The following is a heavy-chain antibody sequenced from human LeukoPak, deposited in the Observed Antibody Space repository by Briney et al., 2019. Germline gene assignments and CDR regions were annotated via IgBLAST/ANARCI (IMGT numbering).Heavy chain of an antibody. V-gene: IGHV3-53*01. J-gene: IGHJ5*02. CDR1: GFTVSSNY. CDR2: IYSDGRT. CDR3: ARAYSSGWYWGS. D-gene: IGHD6-19*01. Sequence: GGSLRLSCAASGFTVSSNYMSWVRQAPGKGLEWVSVIYSDGRTYYADSVEGRFTISRDNPKNTVYLQMTSLRVEDTAMYYCARAYSSGWYWGSWGQGTLVTVSS.